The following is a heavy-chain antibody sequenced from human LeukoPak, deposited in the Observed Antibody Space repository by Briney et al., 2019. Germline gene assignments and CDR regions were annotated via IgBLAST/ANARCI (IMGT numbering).Heavy chain of an antibody. J-gene: IGHJ3*02. CDR1: GFTFSSYA. V-gene: IGHV3-23*01. CDR2: ISGSGGST. Sequence: PGGSLRLSCAASGFTFSSYAMSWVRQAPGKGLEWVSAISGSGGSTYYADSVKGRFTISRDNAKNSLYLQMNSLRAEDTAVYYCASYTNLAVAGTGDAFDIWGQGTMVTVSS. D-gene: IGHD6-19*01. CDR3: ASYTNLAVAGTGDAFDI.